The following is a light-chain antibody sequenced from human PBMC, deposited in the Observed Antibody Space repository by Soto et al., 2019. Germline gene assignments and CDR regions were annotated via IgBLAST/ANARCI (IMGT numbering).Light chain of an antibody. CDR2: RNH. Sequence: QSVLPPPPSASGTPGQRVTISCSGSSSNIGSYSVYWYQQFPGTAPRLLIPRNHRRPSGVPDRFSGSKSGTSASLAISGLRSEDEADYYCAAWDDRLGGPVFGTGIKLTVL. CDR1: SSNIGSYS. CDR3: AAWDDRLGGPV. V-gene: IGLV1-47*02. J-gene: IGLJ1*01.